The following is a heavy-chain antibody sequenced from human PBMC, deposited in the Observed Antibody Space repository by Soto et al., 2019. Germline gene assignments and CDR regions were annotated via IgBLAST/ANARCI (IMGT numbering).Heavy chain of an antibody. CDR2: ISSSSSYI. Sequence: GGSLRLSCAASGFTFSSYSMNWVRQAPGKGLEWVSSISSSSSYIYYADSVKGRFTISRDNAKNSLYLQMNSLRAEDTAVYYCARAGYSGYRHPFDGWGQGTLVTVSS. CDR3: ARAGYSGYRHPFDG. D-gene: IGHD5-12*01. V-gene: IGHV3-21*01. J-gene: IGHJ4*02. CDR1: GFTFSSYS.